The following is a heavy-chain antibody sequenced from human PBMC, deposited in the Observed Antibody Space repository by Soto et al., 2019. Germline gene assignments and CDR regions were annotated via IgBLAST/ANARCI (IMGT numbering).Heavy chain of an antibody. CDR2: ISAYNGNT. CDR3: ATGPPIVGATTDWFDP. V-gene: IGHV1-18*01. J-gene: IGHJ5*02. CDR1: GYTFTSYG. Sequence: ASVKVSCKASGYTFTSYGISWVRQAPGQGLEWMGWISAYNGNTNYAQKLQGRVTMTTDTSTSTAYMELRSLRSEDTAVYYCATGPPIVGATTDWFDPWGQGTLVTVSS. D-gene: IGHD1-26*01.